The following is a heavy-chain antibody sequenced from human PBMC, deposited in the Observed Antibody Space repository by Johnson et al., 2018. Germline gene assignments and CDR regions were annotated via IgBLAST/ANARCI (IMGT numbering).Heavy chain of an antibody. D-gene: IGHD2/OR15-2a*01. Sequence: QVQLVQSGGGVVQXGRSLRLXCAASGFTFSSYGMHWVRQAPGKGLEWVAVISYDGRNKYYAASGKGRITISRDNSKNTLSLQMNSLRAEDTAVYYWAKVPSTHALLHDAFDFWGQGTMVTVSS. V-gene: IGHV3-30*18. CDR2: ISYDGRNK. J-gene: IGHJ3*01. CDR1: GFTFSSYG. CDR3: AKVPSTHALLHDAFDF.